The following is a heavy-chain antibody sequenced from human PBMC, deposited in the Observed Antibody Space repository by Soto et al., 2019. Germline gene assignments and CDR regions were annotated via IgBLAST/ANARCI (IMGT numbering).Heavy chain of an antibody. CDR2: IKEDGSEK. CDR1: GYTFTSYW. Sequence: SCKASGYTFTSYWMSWVRQAPGKGLEWVANIKEDGSEKYYVDSVKGRFTISRDNAKNSLYLQMNSLRAEDTAVYYCARDLGQYYDILTGYYTFDYWGQGTLVTVSS. V-gene: IGHV3-7*01. CDR3: ARDLGQYYDILTGYYTFDY. J-gene: IGHJ4*02. D-gene: IGHD3-9*01.